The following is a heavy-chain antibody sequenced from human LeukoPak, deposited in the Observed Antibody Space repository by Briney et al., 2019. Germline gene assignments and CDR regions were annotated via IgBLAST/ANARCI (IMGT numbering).Heavy chain of an antibody. D-gene: IGHD6-6*01. CDR2: INHSGST. CDR3: ARALSGYSSSSYYGMDV. J-gene: IGHJ6*02. CDR1: GGPFSGYY. Sequence: SETLSLTCAVYGGPFSGYYWSWIRQPPGKGLEWIGEINHSGSTNYNPSLKSRVTISVDTSKNQFSLKLSSVTAADTAVYYCARALSGYSSSSYYGMDVWGQGTTVTVSS. V-gene: IGHV4-34*01.